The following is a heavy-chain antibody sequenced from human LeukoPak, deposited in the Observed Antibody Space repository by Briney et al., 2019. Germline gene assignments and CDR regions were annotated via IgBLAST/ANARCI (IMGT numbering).Heavy chain of an antibody. D-gene: IGHD3-22*01. CDR1: GFTFSSYA. CDR3: AKPYSSGYWYYFDY. Sequence: GGSLRLSCAASGFTFSSYAMSWVRQAPGKGLKWVSAISGSGGSTYYADSVKGRFTISRDNSKNTLYLQMNSLRAEDTAVYYCAKPYSSGYWYYFDYWGQGTLVTVSS. V-gene: IGHV3-23*01. J-gene: IGHJ4*02. CDR2: ISGSGGST.